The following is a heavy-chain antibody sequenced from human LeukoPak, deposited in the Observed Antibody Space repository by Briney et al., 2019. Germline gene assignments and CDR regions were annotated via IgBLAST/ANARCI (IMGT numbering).Heavy chain of an antibody. V-gene: IGHV3-7*01. Sequence: GGSLTLSCAASGFTFGFSWMGWARQAPGKGLEWVANIKEDGSWKHYAVSVQGRFTISRDNAKNSLYLQRNSLRAEDTAVYYCARDRGWYHADSWGQGTLVTVSS. J-gene: IGHJ4*02. D-gene: IGHD6-19*01. CDR3: ARDRGWYHADS. CDR2: IKEDGSWK. CDR1: GFTFGFSW.